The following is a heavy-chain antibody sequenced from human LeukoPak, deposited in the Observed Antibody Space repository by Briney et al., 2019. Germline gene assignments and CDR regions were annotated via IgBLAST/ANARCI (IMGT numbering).Heavy chain of an antibody. V-gene: IGHV4-59*01. D-gene: IGHD3-10*01. CDR2: IYYSGST. CDR1: GFTFSNAW. CDR3: ARSITMVRGVIIIDWFDP. Sequence: GSLRLSCAASGFTFSNAWMSWIRQPPGKGLEWIGYIYYSGSTNYNPSLKSRVTISVDTSKNQFSLKLSSVTAADTAVYYCARSITMVRGVIIIDWFDPWGQGTLVTVSS. J-gene: IGHJ5*02.